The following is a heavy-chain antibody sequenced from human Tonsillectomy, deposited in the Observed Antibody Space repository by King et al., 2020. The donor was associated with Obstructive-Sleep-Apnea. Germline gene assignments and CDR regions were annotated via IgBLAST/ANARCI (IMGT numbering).Heavy chain of an antibody. J-gene: IGHJ4*02. CDR2: IKYDGSEK. Sequence: VQLVESGGGLVQPGGSLRRSCKASGFSFMSYWMNWVCQAPWKGLEWGSSIKYDGSEKKYVDSVKGRFIISRDNAKNLLFLEMNSLTAEDTAVYFCARVPISHWGQGILVAVSS. CDR3: ARVPISH. CDR1: GFSFMSYW. V-gene: IGHV3-7*03. D-gene: IGHD3-3*02.